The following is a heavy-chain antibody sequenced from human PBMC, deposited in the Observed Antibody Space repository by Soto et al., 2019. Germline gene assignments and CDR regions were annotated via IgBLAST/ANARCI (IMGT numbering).Heavy chain of an antibody. CDR2: ISGSGRAK. V-gene: IGHV3-23*01. J-gene: IGHJ4*02. Sequence: PGGSLRLSCAASGFTFDNYAMTWVRQAPGKGLEWVSGISGSGRAKNYADSVRGRFTISRDNSKTTLYLQMNSLRAEDTAVYYCAKKVDIGDYEWSVDYWGQGTLVTVSS. CDR3: AKKVDIGDYEWSVDY. D-gene: IGHD4-17*01. CDR1: GFTFDNYA.